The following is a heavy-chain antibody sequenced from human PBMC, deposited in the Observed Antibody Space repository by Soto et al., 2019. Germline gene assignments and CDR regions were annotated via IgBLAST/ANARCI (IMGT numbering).Heavy chain of an antibody. CDR1: GYSFAPYW. CDR2: IDRSDSYT. Sequence: GESLTISCTCAGYSFAPYWIGWVRQMPGKGLEWMGSIDRSDSYTNYSPSFQGHVTISADKSITTAYLQWSSLKASDTAMYYCAREYSSSDRYYYYGVDVWGQGTTVTVSS. D-gene: IGHD6-6*01. CDR3: AREYSSSDRYYYYGVDV. V-gene: IGHV5-10-1*01. J-gene: IGHJ6*02.